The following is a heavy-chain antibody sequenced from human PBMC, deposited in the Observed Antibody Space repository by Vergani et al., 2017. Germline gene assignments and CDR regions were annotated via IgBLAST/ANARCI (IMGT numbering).Heavy chain of an antibody. J-gene: IGHJ5*02. V-gene: IGHV1-46*01. D-gene: IGHD6-19*01. CDR3: ARGLNWFDP. CDR1: GYTFTSYY. Sequence: QVQLVQSGAEVKKPGASVKVSCKASGYTFTSYYMHWVRQAPGQGLEWMGIINPSGGSTSYAQKFQGRVTMTTDTSTSTAYMELRSLRSDDTAVYYGARGLNWFDPWGQGTLVTVSS. CDR2: INPSGGST.